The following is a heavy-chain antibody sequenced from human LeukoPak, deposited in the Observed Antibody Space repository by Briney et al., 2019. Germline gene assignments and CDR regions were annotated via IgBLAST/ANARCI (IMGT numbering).Heavy chain of an antibody. V-gene: IGHV4-34*01. J-gene: IGHJ4*02. CDR2: INHSGST. D-gene: IGHD1-26*01. CDR3: ARGLIVGAPDY. CDR1: GGSSSGYY. Sequence: SETLSLTCAVYGGSSSGYYWSWIRQPPGKGLEWIGEINHSGSTNYNPSLKSRVTISVDTSKNQFSLKLSSVTAADTAVYYCARGLIVGAPDYWGQGTLVTVSS.